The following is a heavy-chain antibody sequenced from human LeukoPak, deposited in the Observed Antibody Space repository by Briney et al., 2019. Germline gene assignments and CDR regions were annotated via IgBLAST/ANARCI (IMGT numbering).Heavy chain of an antibody. V-gene: IGHV4-39*07. J-gene: IGHJ4*02. D-gene: IGHD6-6*01. CDR1: GGSISSSSYY. CDR2: IYYSGST. Sequence: SETLSLTCTVSGGSISSSSYYWGWIRPPPGKGLEWIGSIYYSGSTYYNPSLKSRVTISVDTSKNQFSLKLSSVTAADTAVYLCARGSVYSSSSVFPPFDYWGQGTLVTVSS. CDR3: ARGSVYSSSSVFPPFDY.